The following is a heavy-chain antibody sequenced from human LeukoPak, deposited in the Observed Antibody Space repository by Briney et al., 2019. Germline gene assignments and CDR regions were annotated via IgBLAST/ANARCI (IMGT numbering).Heavy chain of an antibody. J-gene: IGHJ4*02. Sequence: GASVKVSCKASAYTLTDYYVHWVRQAPGQGLEWMGRINPSSGDTNYAQNFQGRVTMTRDTSISTAYMELSRLRSDDTAVYYCATTSGYFYYWGQGTLVIVSS. D-gene: IGHD1-26*01. CDR2: INPSSGDT. V-gene: IGHV1-2*06. CDR3: ATTSGYFYY. CDR1: AYTLTDYY.